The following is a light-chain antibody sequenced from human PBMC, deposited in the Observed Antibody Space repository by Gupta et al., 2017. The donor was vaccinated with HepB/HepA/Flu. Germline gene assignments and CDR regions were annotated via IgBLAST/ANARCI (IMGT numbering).Light chain of an antibody. V-gene: IGLV2-18*02. Sequence: SALTQPPSVSGSPGQSVTISCTGTSSDVGAYDRVSWYQQPPGTVPKLMIYDVVNRPSGVADRFSGFKSGNTASLMISGLQAEDEAEYYCASFTTSSTWIFGGGTTLTVL. CDR2: DVV. CDR1: SSDVGAYDR. J-gene: IGLJ2*01. CDR3: ASFTTSSTWI.